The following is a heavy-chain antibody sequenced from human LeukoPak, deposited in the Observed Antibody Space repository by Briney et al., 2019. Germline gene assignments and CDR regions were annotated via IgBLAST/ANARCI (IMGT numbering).Heavy chain of an antibody. CDR1: GFAFSSFA. Sequence: GGSLRLSCAASGFAFSSFAMGWVRQSPGKGLEWLSTINGGGNTTFYSDSVKGRFTISKDNSKNTLYLHMDSLRPDDTATYYCTKELHVAVAVADYYYFYMDVWGRGTAVTVSS. D-gene: IGHD6-19*01. J-gene: IGHJ6*03. V-gene: IGHV3-23*01. CDR3: TKELHVAVAVADYYYFYMDV. CDR2: INGGGNTT.